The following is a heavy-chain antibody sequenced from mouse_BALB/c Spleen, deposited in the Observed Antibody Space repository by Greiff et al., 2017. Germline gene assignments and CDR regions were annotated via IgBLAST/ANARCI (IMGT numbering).Heavy chain of an antibody. J-gene: IGHJ2*01. CDR3: ARGPLGDGDY. D-gene: IGHD3-3*01. Sequence: QVQLKQPGAELVKPGASVKLSCKASGYTFTSYWMHWVKQRPGQGLEWIGEINPSNGRTNYNEKFKSKATLTVDKSSSTAYMQLSSLTSEVSAVYYCARGPLGDGDYWGQGTTLTVSS. CDR2: INPSNGRT. CDR1: GYTFTSYW. V-gene: IGHV1S81*02.